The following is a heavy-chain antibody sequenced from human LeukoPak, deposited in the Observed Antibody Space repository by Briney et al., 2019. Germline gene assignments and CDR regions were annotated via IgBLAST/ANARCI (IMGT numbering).Heavy chain of an antibody. CDR1: GGSISSYY. Sequence: SETLSLTCTVSGGSISSYYWSWIRQPAGKGLEWIGRIYTSGSTNYNPSLKSRVTMSVDTSKNQFSLKLSSVTAAGTAVYYCARDYYDSSGYYLDYWGQGTLVTVSS. J-gene: IGHJ4*02. CDR3: ARDYYDSSGYYLDY. D-gene: IGHD3-22*01. CDR2: IYTSGST. V-gene: IGHV4-4*07.